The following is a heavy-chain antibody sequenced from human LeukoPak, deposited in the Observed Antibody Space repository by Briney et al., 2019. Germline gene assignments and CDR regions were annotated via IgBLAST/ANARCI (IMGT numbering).Heavy chain of an antibody. J-gene: IGHJ4*02. V-gene: IGHV1-2*02. CDR2: MNPNSGGT. D-gene: IGHD1-26*01. CDR1: GYTFTGYY. Sequence: ASVKVSCKASGYTFTGYYMHWVRQAPGQGLEWMGWMNPNSGGTNYAQKFQGRVTMTRDTSISTAYMELSRLRSDDTAAYYCSTVVGARGGDYFDYWGQGTLVTVSS. CDR3: STVVGARGGDYFDY.